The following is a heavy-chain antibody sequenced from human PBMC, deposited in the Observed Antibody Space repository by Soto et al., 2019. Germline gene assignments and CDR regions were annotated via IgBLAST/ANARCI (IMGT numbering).Heavy chain of an antibody. V-gene: IGHV5-51*01. CDR1: GYSFTSYW. CDR2: IYPGDSDT. Sequence: PGESLKISCKGSGYSFTSYWIGWVRQMPGKGLEWMGIIYPGDSDTRYSPSFQGQVTISADKSISTAYLQWSSLKASDTAMYYCARRTHYGSGSYYHYYGMDVCGQGTPVTVSS. D-gene: IGHD3-10*01. CDR3: ARRTHYGSGSYYHYYGMDV. J-gene: IGHJ6*02.